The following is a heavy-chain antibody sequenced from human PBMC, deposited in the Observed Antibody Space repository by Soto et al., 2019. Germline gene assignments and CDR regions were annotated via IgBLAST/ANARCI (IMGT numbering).Heavy chain of an antibody. Sequence: PVGYLRLSCAASGFTFNNYAMHWVRQAPGKGLEWVAVVSYDGSNKFYADSVKGRFTISRDNSKSTLNLQMSSLRAEDTALYYCARVSSSEYFDQWGQGILVNV. CDR2: VSYDGSNK. V-gene: IGHV3-30-3*01. D-gene: IGHD3-22*01. CDR1: GFTFNNYA. CDR3: ARVSSSEYFDQ. J-gene: IGHJ4*02.